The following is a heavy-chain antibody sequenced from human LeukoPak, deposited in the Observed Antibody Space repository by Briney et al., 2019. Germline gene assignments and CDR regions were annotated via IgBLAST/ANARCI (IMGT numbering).Heavy chain of an antibody. CDR3: ARSRYGDLDY. V-gene: IGHV4-39*07. D-gene: IGHD4-17*01. CDR2: DYYAGSA. CDR1: GGSISGGSYY. Sequence: SQTLSLTCTVSGGSISGGSYYWGWIRQPPGKGLEWIGSDYYAGSANYNPSLKSRVTISVDRSKNQFSLKLSSVTAADTAVYYCARSRYGDLDYWGQGTLVTVSS. J-gene: IGHJ4*02.